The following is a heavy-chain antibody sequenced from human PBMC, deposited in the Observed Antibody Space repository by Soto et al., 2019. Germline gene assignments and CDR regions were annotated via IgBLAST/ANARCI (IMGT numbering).Heavy chain of an antibody. V-gene: IGHV4-61*01. D-gene: IGHD2-15*01. CDR3: ARNKGRIGYFDY. Sequence: SETLSLTCIVSGGSVSSGSYYWTWIRQPPGKGLEWIGHIYYSGSTDYNPSLKSRITMSLDTSKNQFSLKMSSVTAADTAVYYCARNKGRIGYFDYWGQGTLVTVSS. CDR1: GGSVSSGSYY. J-gene: IGHJ4*02. CDR2: IYYSGST.